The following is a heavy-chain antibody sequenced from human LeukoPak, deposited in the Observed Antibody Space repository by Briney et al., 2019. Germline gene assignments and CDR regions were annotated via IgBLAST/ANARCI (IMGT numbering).Heavy chain of an antibody. D-gene: IGHD2-21*01. CDR2: ITTSGRDT. CDR3: ASETEPRKCGNCYFDY. Sequence: GGSLRLSCAASGFTFSDYYMSWVRHAPGGGLEWVSYITTSGRDTNYTDSVKGRFTISRDNAKHSLYLHIHSLRAEATAVYSCASETEPRKCGNCYFDYWGQGTMVTVSS. V-gene: IGHV3-11*06. J-gene: IGHJ4*02. CDR1: GFTFSDYY.